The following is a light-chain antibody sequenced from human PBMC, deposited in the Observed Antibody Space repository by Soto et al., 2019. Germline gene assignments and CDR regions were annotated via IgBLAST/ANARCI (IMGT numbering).Light chain of an antibody. CDR1: SSDVGGYNF. CDR2: DVT. J-gene: IGLJ1*01. Sequence: QSALTQPASVSGSPGQSITISCTGTSSDVGGYNFVSWYQHHPGKAPKLIIYDVTNRPSGISNRFSGSKSGNTASLTISGLQAEDEADYYCTSYTSSITYFFGTGTKVTVL. V-gene: IGLV2-14*03. CDR3: TSYTSSITYF.